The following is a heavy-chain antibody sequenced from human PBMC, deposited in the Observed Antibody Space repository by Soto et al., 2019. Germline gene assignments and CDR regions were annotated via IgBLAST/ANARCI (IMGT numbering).Heavy chain of an antibody. CDR2: IKSKTDGGTT. V-gene: IGHV3-15*01. CDR3: TSYGDYLVDAFDV. D-gene: IGHD4-17*01. CDR1: GFTFSNAW. J-gene: IGHJ3*01. Sequence: GGSLRLSCAASGFTFSNAWMSWVRQAPGKGLEWVGRIKSKTDGGTTDYAAPVKGRFTISRDDSKNTLYLQMNSLKTEDTAVYYCTSYGDYLVDAFDVWGQRTMVTVSS.